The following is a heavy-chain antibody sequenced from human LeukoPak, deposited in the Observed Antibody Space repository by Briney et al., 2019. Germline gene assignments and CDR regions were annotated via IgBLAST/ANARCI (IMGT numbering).Heavy chain of an antibody. CDR2: IYYSGST. CDR3: ARAGITMIVASYGMDV. D-gene: IGHD3-22*01. V-gene: IGHV4-59*08. Sequence: PSETLSLTCTVSGGSISSYYWSWIRQPPGKGLEWIGYIYYSGSTNYNPSLKSRVTISVDTSKNQFSLKLSSVTAADTAVYYCARAGITMIVASYGMDVWGQGTTVTVSS. CDR1: GGSISSYY. J-gene: IGHJ6*02.